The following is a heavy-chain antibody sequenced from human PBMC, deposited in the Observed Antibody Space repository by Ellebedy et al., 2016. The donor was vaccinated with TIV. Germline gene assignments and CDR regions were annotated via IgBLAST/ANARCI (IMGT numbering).Heavy chain of an antibody. CDR1: GFIVSTNH. CDR3: AKGSFPFGDKSERIYSFQY. V-gene: IGHV3-53*04. Sequence: PGGSLRLSCTASGFIVSTNHMSWVRQAPGKGLEWVGGYTYYADPVKGRFTISTHNSRNTLYLQMTNLRTEDTAVYYCAKGSFPFGDKSERIYSFQYWGQGTLVTVSS. J-gene: IGHJ4*02. CDR2: GYT. D-gene: IGHD3-10*01.